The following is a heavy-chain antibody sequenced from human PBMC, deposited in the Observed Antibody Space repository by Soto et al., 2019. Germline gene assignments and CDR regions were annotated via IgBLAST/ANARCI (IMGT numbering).Heavy chain of an antibody. CDR1: GCTFTSYD. D-gene: IGHD1-1*01. V-gene: IGHV1-8*01. CDR2: MNPNTGNS. J-gene: IGHJ4*02. CDR3: ARRAETNGWNGFGADKYYFDF. Sequence: GAAVKVSCKACGCTFTSYDIYWVRQATGQGLEWMGWMNPNTGNSGYAQKFQGRVTMTSDTSISTAHMELSSLRSEDTAVYYCARRAETNGWNGFGADKYYFDFWGQGTLVTVSS.